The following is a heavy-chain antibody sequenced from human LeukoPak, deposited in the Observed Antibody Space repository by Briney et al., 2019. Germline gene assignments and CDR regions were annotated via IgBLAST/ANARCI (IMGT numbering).Heavy chain of an antibody. CDR2: ISYDGSNK. Sequence: PGGSLRLSCAASGFTFSSYAMHWVRQAPGKGLEWVAVISYDGSNKYYADSVKGRFTISRDNSKNTLYLQMNSLRAEDTAVYYCARSEMATIKRNAFDIWGQGTMVTVSS. V-gene: IGHV3-30-3*01. D-gene: IGHD5-24*01. CDR3: ARSEMATIKRNAFDI. J-gene: IGHJ3*02. CDR1: GFTFSSYA.